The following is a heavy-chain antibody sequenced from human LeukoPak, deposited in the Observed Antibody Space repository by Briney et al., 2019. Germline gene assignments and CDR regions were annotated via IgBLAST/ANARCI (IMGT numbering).Heavy chain of an antibody. CDR2: IYTSGST. D-gene: IGHD6-19*01. Sequence: PSETLSLTCAVYGGSFSGYYWSWIRQPPGKGLEWIGRIYTSGSTNYNPSLKSRVTMSVDTSKNQFSLKLSSVTAADTAVYYCARGYSSGWGYYYYYMDVWGKGTTVTISS. CDR3: ARGYSSGWGYYYYYMDV. CDR1: GGSFSGYY. J-gene: IGHJ6*03. V-gene: IGHV4-59*10.